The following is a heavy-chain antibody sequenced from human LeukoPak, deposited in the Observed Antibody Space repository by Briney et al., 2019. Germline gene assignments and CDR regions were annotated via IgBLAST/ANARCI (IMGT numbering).Heavy chain of an antibody. CDR1: GYTFTGYY. Sequence: ASVKVSCKASGYTFTGYYMHWVRQAPGQGLEWMGWINPNSGGTNYAQKFQGRVTMTRDTSISTAYMELSRLRSDDTAVYYCARVGLHYYYYRMDVWGQGTTVTVSS. CDR2: INPNSGGT. V-gene: IGHV1-2*02. J-gene: IGHJ6*02. CDR3: ARVGLHYYYYRMDV.